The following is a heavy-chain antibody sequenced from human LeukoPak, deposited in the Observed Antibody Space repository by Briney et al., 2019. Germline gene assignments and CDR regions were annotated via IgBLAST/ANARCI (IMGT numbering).Heavy chain of an antibody. CDR1: GFTFSSYG. CDR2: SWHGGSNK. J-gene: IGHJ4*02. V-gene: IGHV3-33*01. CDR3: ATGSEYYDFWSGYSPTSPFDY. D-gene: IGHD3-3*01. Sequence: GGALRLSCATSGFTFSSYGMHWVCQAPGKGLDWVAVSWHGGSNKYYADSVKGRFTISRDNSKNTLYLQMNSLRAEDTAVYYCATGSEYYDFWSGYSPTSPFDYWGQGTLAPSPQ.